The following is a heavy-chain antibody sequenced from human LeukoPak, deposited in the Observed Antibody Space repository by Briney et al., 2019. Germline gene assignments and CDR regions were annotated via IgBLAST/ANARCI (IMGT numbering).Heavy chain of an antibody. V-gene: IGHV3-9*01. CDR2: ISWNSGSI. CDR3: AKVEYSYGFLFDY. J-gene: IGHJ4*02. Sequence: GGSLRLSCAASGFTFDDYAMHWVRQAPGKGLEWVSGISWNSGSIGYADSVKGRFTISRDNAKNSLYLQMNSLRAEDTALYYCAKVEYSYGFLFDYWGQGTLVTVSS. CDR1: GFTFDDYA. D-gene: IGHD5-18*01.